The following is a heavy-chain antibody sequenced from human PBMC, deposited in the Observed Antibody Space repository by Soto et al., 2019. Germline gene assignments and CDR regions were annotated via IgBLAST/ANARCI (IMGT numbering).Heavy chain of an antibody. J-gene: IGHJ6*02. V-gene: IGHV1-18*01. CDR2: ISDYNGNT. D-gene: IGHD3-10*01. CDR1: GYTFNNYG. CDR3: ARDGYYDSGSYGMDV. Sequence: QVQLVQSGAEVKKPGASVKVSCKTSGYTFNNYGISWVRQAPGQGLEWMGWISDYNGNTNYPQKXQRXXRXTTATSTKTVYMVLTSLRSDDTAVYYCARDGYYDSGSYGMDVWGRGTTVTVSS.